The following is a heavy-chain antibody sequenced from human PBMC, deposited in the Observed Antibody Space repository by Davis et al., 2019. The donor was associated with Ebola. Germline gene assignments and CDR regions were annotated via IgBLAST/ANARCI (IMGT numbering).Heavy chain of an antibody. J-gene: IGHJ4*02. Sequence: GESLKISCAASGFTFSSNSMNWVRQAPGKGLEWVSSISSSDTYIHYADSVKGRFTISRDNAKSSLYLQLNSLTAEDTAVYYCARGQLMDYGDYLDYWGQGTLVTVSS. CDR2: ISSSDTYI. V-gene: IGHV3-21*01. CDR3: ARGQLMDYGDYLDY. D-gene: IGHD4-17*01. CDR1: GFTFSSNS.